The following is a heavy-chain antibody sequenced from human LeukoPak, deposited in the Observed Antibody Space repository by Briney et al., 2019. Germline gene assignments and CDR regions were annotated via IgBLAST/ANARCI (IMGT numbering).Heavy chain of an antibody. V-gene: IGHV3-11*01. CDR2: ISSSGSTI. CDR1: GFTFSDYY. D-gene: IGHD5-12*01. J-gene: IGHJ3*02. CDR3: ARVNRGYGFLVDAFDI. Sequence: KAGGSLRLSCAASGFTFSDYYMSWIRQAPGKGLEWVSYISSSGSTIYYADSVKGRFTISRDNAKNSLYLQMNSLRAEDTAVYYCARVNRGYGFLVDAFDIWGQGTMVTVSS.